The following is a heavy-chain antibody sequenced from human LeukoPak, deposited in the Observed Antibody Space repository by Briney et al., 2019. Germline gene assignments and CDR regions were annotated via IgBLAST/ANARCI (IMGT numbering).Heavy chain of an antibody. V-gene: IGHV4-59*01. CDR3: ARGPDTSTWYYYYMDV. CDR2: IYYSGST. D-gene: IGHD6-13*01. Sequence: PSETPSLTCTVSGGSISSYYWSWIRLPPGKGLEWIGDIYYSGSTNYNPSLKSRVTISVDTSKNQFSLKLSSVTAADTAVYYCARGPDTSTWYYYYMDVWGKGTTVTVSS. J-gene: IGHJ6*03. CDR1: GGSISSYY.